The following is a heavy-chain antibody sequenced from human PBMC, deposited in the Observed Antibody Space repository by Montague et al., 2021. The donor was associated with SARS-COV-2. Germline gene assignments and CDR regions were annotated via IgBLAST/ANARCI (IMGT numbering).Heavy chain of an antibody. J-gene: IGHJ5*02. CDR1: GVSITSNY. V-gene: IGHV4-4*07. Sequence: SETLSLTCNVSGVSITSNYWTWVRQSAGKGLEFIGRMFPSGTTTYSPSLRSRLTMSLDRSKNQFSLRLTSVTAADTAVYFCARDSYSSAAGIQAWGQGILVAVSS. CDR3: ARDSYSSAAGIQA. D-gene: IGHD6-13*01. CDR2: MFPSGTT.